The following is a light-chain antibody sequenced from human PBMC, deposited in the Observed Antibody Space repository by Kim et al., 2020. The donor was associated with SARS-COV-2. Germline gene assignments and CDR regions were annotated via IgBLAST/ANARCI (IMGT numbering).Light chain of an antibody. CDR2: GNN. V-gene: IGLV1-40*01. CDR1: SSNIGAPFD. Sequence: GQRVTSCCTTSSSNIGAPFDVHWYQQLPGTVPKPLIYGNNNRPSGVPDRFSGSKSGTSASLASTGLQAEDEADYYCLTHGSSLSVAFGGGTQLTVL. CDR3: LTHGSSLSVA. J-gene: IGLJ2*01.